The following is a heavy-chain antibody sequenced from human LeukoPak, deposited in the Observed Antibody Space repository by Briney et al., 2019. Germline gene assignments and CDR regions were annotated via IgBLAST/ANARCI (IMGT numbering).Heavy chain of an antibody. V-gene: IGHV3-7*03. CDR3: ARDRYSSSWYGLNNWFDP. CDR1: GFTFSSYW. D-gene: IGHD6-13*01. Sequence: GGSLRLSCAASGFTFSSYWMSWVRLAPGKGLEWVANIKQDGSEKYYVDSVRGRFSISRDNSKNSLYLQMNSLRADDTAVYYCARDRYSSSWYGLNNWFDPWGQGTLVTVSS. J-gene: IGHJ5*02. CDR2: IKQDGSEK.